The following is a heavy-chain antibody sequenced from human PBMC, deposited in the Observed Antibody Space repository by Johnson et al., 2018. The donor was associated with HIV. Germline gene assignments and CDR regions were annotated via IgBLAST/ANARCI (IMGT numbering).Heavy chain of an antibody. V-gene: IGHV3-7*01. J-gene: IGHJ3*02. CDR2: IKQDGSEK. CDR1: GFTFSSYW. D-gene: IGHD1-26*01. CDR3: ARDQGLIVTDAFDS. Sequence: VQLVESGGGLVQPGGSLRLSCAASGFTFSSYWMSWVRQAPGKGLEWVANIKQDGSEKYYVDSVKGRFTISRDNAKNSLYLQVTSLRAEDTAVYYCARDQGLIVTDAFDSWGQGTMVTVSS.